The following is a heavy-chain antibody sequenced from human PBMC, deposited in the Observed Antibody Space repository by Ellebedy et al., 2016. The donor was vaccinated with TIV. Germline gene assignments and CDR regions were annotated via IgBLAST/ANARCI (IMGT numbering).Heavy chain of an antibody. J-gene: IGHJ4*02. CDR3: ARVQRYCSGGSCYTLEDY. Sequence: MPSETLSLTCAVYGGSFSDYYWTWIRQLPGKGLEWIGDINHSGSTNYNPSFKSRVSISVDTSKNQFSLKLSSVTAADTAVYYCARVQRYCSGGSCYTLEDYWGQGTLVTVSS. V-gene: IGHV4-34*01. CDR1: GGSFSDYY. CDR2: INHSGST. D-gene: IGHD2-15*01.